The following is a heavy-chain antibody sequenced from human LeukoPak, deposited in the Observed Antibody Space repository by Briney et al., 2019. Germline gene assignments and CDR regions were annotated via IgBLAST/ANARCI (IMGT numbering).Heavy chain of an antibody. CDR1: GYTFTGYY. Sequence: ASVKVPCKASGYTFTGYYMHWVRQAPGQGLEWMGRINPNSGGTNYAQKFQGRVTMTRDTSISTAYMELSRLRSDDTAVYYCAREHRIVGATAFDYWGQGTLVTVSS. CDR2: INPNSGGT. CDR3: AREHRIVGATAFDY. V-gene: IGHV1-2*06. J-gene: IGHJ4*02. D-gene: IGHD1-26*01.